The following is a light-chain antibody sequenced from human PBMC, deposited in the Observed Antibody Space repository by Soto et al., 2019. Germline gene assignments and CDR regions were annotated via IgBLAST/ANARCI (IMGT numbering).Light chain of an antibody. J-gene: IGKJ5*01. CDR2: DAS. CDR3: QQFNNYTP. Sequence: AIQLTQSPSSLSASVGDRVTITCRASQGISSALAWYQQKPGKAPKLLIYDASSLESGVPSRFSGSGSGTDFTLTISSLQPEDFATYYCQQFNNYTPLGQGTRLEIK. CDR1: QGISSA. V-gene: IGKV1D-13*01.